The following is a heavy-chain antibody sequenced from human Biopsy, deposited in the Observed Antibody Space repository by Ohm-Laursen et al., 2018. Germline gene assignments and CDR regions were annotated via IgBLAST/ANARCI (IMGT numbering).Heavy chain of an antibody. V-gene: IGHV4-59*01. CDR3: AGRPWPNAFDI. Sequence: TLSLTCTVSGGSISSDYWSWIRQSPGKGLEWIGYIYYSGSTNYNPSLKSRVTISVDTSRNQFSLKLSSVTAADTAVYYCAGRPWPNAFDIWGQGTMVTVSS. D-gene: IGHD5-12*01. CDR2: IYYSGST. CDR1: GGSISSDY. J-gene: IGHJ3*02.